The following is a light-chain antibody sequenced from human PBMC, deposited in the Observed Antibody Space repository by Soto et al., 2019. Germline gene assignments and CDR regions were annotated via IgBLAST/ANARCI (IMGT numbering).Light chain of an antibody. V-gene: IGKV4-1*01. CDR1: QSLLYDSDNKYH. J-gene: IGKJ4*01. Sequence: DIGMTQSPDSLAVSLGESASINCKTSQSLLYDSDNKYHLAWYQHKPGHPPQLHIYWASTRESRVPGRFSCSASGTDFTITISSLQAEDVAIYYCQEYLSTVLIFGGGTK. CDR2: WAS. CDR3: QEYLSTVLI.